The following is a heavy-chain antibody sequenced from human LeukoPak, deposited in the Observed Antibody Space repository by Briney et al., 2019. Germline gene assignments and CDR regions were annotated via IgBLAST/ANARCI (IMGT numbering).Heavy chain of an antibody. J-gene: IGHJ4*02. CDR2: INPSGGST. CDR1: GYTFTSYY. CDR3: ARDVFHKGPYYDSSGYLFDY. Sequence: VASVKVSCKAPGYTFTSYYMHWVRQAPGQGLEWMGIINPSGGSTSYAQKFQGRVTMTRDTSTSTVYMELSSLRSEDTAVYYCARDVFHKGPYYDSSGYLFDYWGQGTLVTVSS. V-gene: IGHV1-46*01. D-gene: IGHD3-22*01.